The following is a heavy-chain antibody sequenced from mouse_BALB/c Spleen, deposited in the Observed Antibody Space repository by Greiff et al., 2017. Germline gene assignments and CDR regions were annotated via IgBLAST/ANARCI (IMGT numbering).Heavy chain of an antibody. CDR2: ISYSGST. J-gene: IGHJ3*01. V-gene: IGHV3-2*02. Sequence: EVKVEESGPGLVKPSQSLSLTCTVTGYSITSDYAWNWIRQFPGNKLEWMGYISYSGSTSYNPSLKSRISITRDTSKNQFFLQLNSVTTEDTATYYCARVYDYDGGPWFAYWGQGTLVTVSA. CDR3: ARVYDYDGGPWFAY. CDR1: GYSITSDYA. D-gene: IGHD2-4*01.